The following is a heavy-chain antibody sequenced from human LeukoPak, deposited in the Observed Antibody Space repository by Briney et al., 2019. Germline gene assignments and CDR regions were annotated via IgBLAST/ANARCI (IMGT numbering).Heavy chain of an antibody. D-gene: IGHD1-1*01. CDR3: VRKNALDV. CDR2: IKQDESEK. V-gene: IGHV3-7*01. J-gene: IGHJ6*02. CDR1: GFTFSTYW. Sequence: TGGSLRLSCTASGFTFSTYWMSWVRQAPRKGLEWVANIKQDESEKYYVDSVKGRFTISRDNAKNSLFLQMNSLRAEDTAVYYCVRKNALDVWGQGTTVTVSS.